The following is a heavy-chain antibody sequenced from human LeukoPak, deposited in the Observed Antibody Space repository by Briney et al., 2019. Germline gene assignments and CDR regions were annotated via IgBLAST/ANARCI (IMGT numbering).Heavy chain of an antibody. CDR3: ARDSQELLLIYYFDY. CDR2: ISAYNGNT. Sequence: ASVKVSCKASGYTFTSYGISWVRQAPGQGLEWMGWISAYNGNTNYAQKLQGRVTMTTDTSTSTAYMELRSLRSDDTAVYYCARDSQELLLIYYFDYWGQGTLVTVSS. V-gene: IGHV1-18*01. CDR1: GYTFTSYG. J-gene: IGHJ4*02. D-gene: IGHD3-10*01.